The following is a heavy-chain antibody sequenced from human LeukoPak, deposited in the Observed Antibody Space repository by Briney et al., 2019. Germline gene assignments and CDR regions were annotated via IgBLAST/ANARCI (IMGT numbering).Heavy chain of an antibody. CDR3: ARDAQRGFDYSNSLKY. D-gene: IGHD4-11*01. V-gene: IGHV3-30*12. Sequence: GSLSLSCAASGFIFSHYGMHWVRQAPGKGLEWVAVIWSDGSNRFYAGSVKGRFTISRDNSQNTVFLQMNSLRAEDTAMYYCARDAQRGFDYSNSLKYWGHGTLVTVSS. CDR1: GFIFSHYG. J-gene: IGHJ4*01. CDR2: IWSDGSNR.